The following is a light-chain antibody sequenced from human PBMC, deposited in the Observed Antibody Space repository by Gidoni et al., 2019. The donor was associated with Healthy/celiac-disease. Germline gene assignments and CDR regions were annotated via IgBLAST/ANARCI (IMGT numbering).Light chain of an antibody. Sequence: DIVMTQSPDSLAVSLGERATINCKSSQSVLYSSNNKNYLAWYQQQPGQPPKLLIYWSSTRESGVPDRFSGSGSGTDFTLTISSLQAEDVAVYYCQQYYSTPSFAFGQGTKLEIK. CDR2: WSS. CDR3: QQYYSTPSFA. V-gene: IGKV4-1*01. CDR1: QSVLYSSNNKNY. J-gene: IGKJ2*01.